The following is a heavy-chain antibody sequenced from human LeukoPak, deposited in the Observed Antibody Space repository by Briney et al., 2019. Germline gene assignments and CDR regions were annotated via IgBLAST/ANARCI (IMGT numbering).Heavy chain of an antibody. J-gene: IGHJ4*02. D-gene: IGHD2-2*01. Sequence: GGSLRLSCAASGFTFSSYAMSWVRQAPGKGLEWVSAISGSGGSTYYADSVKGRFTISRDNSKNTLYLQMNSLRAEDTAVYYCAKDDIVGYCSSTSCYRSYYFDYWGQGTLVTVSS. V-gene: IGHV3-23*01. CDR1: GFTFSSYA. CDR2: ISGSGGST. CDR3: AKDDIVGYCSSTSCYRSYYFDY.